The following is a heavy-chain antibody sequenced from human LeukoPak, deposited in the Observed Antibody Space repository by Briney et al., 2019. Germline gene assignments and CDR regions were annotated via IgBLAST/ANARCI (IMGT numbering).Heavy chain of an antibody. V-gene: IGHV4-34*01. D-gene: IGHD2-2*01. CDR1: GESFSAYS. CDR3: TRERSTPGINWFGP. Sequence: NPSETLSLTCAVYGESFSAYSWNWIRQSPGKGLEWIGEINHSGSTNYNPSLKSRVTISVDTSKNQTSKRQFSLKLNSVTAADTAVYYCTRERSTPGINWFGPWGQGTLVTVSS. J-gene: IGHJ5*02. CDR2: INHSGST.